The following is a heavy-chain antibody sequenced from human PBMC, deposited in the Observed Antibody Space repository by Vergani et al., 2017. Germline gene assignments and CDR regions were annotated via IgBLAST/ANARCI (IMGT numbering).Heavy chain of an antibody. Sequence: QVQLVESGGGLVKPGGSLRLSCAASGFTFSDYYMSWVRQAPGKGLEWVSYISSSSSYTNYADSVKGRFPISRDNAKNSLYLQMNSLRAEDTAVYYCARDKWWGPFDYWGQGTLVTVSS. D-gene: IGHD2-8*01. CDR2: ISSSSSYT. CDR3: ARDKWWGPFDY. CDR1: GFTFSDYY. J-gene: IGHJ4*02. V-gene: IGHV3-11*05.